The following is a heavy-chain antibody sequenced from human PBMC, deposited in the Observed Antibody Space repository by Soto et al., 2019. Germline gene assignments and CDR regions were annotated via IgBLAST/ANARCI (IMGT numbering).Heavy chain of an antibody. CDR3: ASPAGYCSSKTCYTVYGMEV. CDR1: GYSFTSYW. J-gene: IGHJ6*02. Sequence: GESLKISCKGSGYSFTSYWISWVRQMPGKGLEWMGRIDPSDSYTNYSPSFQGHVTISADKSISTACLQWSSLKASDTAMYYCASPAGYCSSKTCYTVYGMEVWGQGTTVTVS. D-gene: IGHD2-2*02. CDR2: IDPSDSYT. V-gene: IGHV5-10-1*01.